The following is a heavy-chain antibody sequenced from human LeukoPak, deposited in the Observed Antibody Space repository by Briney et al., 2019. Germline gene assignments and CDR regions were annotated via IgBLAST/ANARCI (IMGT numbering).Heavy chain of an antibody. CDR1: AHTFTSYY. CDR2: INPNSGVT. J-gene: IGHJ4*02. Sequence: ASVDVSSKASAHTFTSYYMHCTRRAPGQGLEWMGWINPNSGVTNYAQKFQCRVTMTRAPSISTASMEVRSRRFVDTAVYYCARGLPGTPPPFDYWGQGTLVTVSS. CDR3: ARGLPGTPPPFDY. V-gene: IGHV1-2*02. D-gene: IGHD5-12*01.